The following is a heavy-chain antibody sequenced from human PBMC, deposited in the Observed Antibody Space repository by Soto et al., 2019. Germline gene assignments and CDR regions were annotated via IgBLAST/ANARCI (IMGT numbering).Heavy chain of an antibody. D-gene: IGHD6-13*01. V-gene: IGHV3-30-3*01. CDR3: ARDPDLIEAAGNYFDY. CDR2: VSFDGVNK. CDR1: GFTLNTYS. J-gene: IGHJ4*02. Sequence: EGSLRLSCSVSGFTLNTYSMHWVRQAPGKGLEWVAVVSFDGVNKHYRDSVKGRFTISRDIAKNMLYLQMTSLRLEDTAIYYCARDPDLIEAAGNYFDYWGQGTLVTVSS.